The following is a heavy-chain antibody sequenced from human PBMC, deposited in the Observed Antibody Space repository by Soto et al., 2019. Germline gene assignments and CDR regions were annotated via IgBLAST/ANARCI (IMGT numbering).Heavy chain of an antibody. J-gene: IGHJ6*02. Sequence: SETLSLTCTVSGGSISSGDYYWSWIRQPPGKGLEWIGYIYYSGSTYYNPSLKSRVTISVDTSKNQFSLKLSSVTAADTAVYYCARDLRQLLRQGSYYYSGMDVWGQGTTVTVSS. V-gene: IGHV4-30-4*01. CDR3: ARDLRQLLRQGSYYYSGMDV. CDR2: IYYSGST. D-gene: IGHD2-2*01. CDR1: GGSISSGDYY.